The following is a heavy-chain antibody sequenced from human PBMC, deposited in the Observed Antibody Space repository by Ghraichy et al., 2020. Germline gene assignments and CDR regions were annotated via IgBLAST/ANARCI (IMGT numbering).Heavy chain of an antibody. CDR3: ARHGGSSHFDY. Sequence: SETLSLTCTVSGGSISSYYWSWIRQPPGKGLEWIGYIYTSGSTNYNPSLKSRVTISVDTSKNQFSLKLSSVTAADTAVYYCARHGGSSHFDYWGQGTLVTVSS. J-gene: IGHJ4*02. D-gene: IGHD6-6*01. CDR1: GGSISSYY. CDR2: IYTSGST. V-gene: IGHV4-4*09.